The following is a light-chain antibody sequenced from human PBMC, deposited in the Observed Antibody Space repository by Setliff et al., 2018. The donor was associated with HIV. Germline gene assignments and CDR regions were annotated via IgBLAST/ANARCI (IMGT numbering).Light chain of an antibody. Sequence: QSALAQPAYVSGSPGQSITISCTGGDDNIANYESVSWYQQHPGEVPKLIIYEVAERPSGISDRFSGSKSGNTASLTISGLQTEDEAHYYCCSYVSGDTWIFGGGTKVTVL. CDR3: CSYVSGDTWI. J-gene: IGLJ2*01. V-gene: IGLV2-23*02. CDR1: DDNIANYES. CDR2: EVA.